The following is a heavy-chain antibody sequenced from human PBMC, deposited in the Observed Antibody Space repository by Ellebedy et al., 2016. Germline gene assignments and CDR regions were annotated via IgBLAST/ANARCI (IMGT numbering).Heavy chain of an antibody. CDR2: IYYSGST. J-gene: IGHJ4*02. V-gene: IGHV4-39*01. Sequence: SETLSLTCTVSGGSISSSSYYWGWIRQPPGKGLEWIGSIYYSGSTNYNPSLKSRVTISVDTSKNQFSLKLSSVTAADTAVYYCARHKRYVDYWGQGTLVTVSS. CDR3: ARHKRYVDY. CDR1: GGSISSSSYY.